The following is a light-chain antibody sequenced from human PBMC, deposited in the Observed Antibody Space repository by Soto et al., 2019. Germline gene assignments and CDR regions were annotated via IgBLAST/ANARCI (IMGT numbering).Light chain of an antibody. V-gene: IGLV1-44*01. J-gene: IGLJ2*01. CDR1: SSNIASNT. Sequence: QSVLTQPPSASGTPGQRVTVSCSGSSSNIASNTVNWYQQLPGTAPKLLIYSNDQRPSGVPDRFSASKSGTSASLAISGLQSEDEADYYCAAWDDRLRGLVFGRWTKLTVL. CDR2: SND. CDR3: AAWDDRLRGLV.